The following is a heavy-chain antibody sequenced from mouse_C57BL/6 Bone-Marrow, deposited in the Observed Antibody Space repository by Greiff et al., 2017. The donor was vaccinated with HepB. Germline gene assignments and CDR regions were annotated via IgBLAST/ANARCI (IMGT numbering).Heavy chain of an antibody. J-gene: IGHJ2*01. CDR2: INPSSGYT. D-gene: IGHD1-1*01. CDR1: GYTFTSYT. V-gene: IGHV1-4*01. Sequence: VQLQQSGAELARPGASVKMSCKASGYTFTSYTMHWVKQRPGQGLEWIGYINPSSGYTKYNQKFKDKATLTADKSSSTAYMQLSSLTSEDSAVYYCASAYYYGSSYGEGYWGQGTTLTVSS. CDR3: ASAYYYGSSYGEGY.